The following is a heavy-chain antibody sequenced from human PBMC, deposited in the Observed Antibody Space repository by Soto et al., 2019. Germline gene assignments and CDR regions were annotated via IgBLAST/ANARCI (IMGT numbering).Heavy chain of an antibody. CDR1: AW. D-gene: IGHD3-22*01. V-gene: IGHV3-15*07. CDR2: IKSKTDGGTT. CDR3: TTDPVTMIVVVPSSG. Sequence: AWMNWVRQAPGKGLEWVGRIKSKTDGGTTDYAAPVKGRFTISRDDSKNTLYLQMNSLKTEDTAVYYCTTDPVTMIVVVPSSGWGQGTLVTVSS. J-gene: IGHJ4*02.